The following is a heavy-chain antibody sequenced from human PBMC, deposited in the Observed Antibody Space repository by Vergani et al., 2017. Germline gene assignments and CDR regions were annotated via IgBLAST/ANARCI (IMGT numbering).Heavy chain of an antibody. CDR3: ARAWERNWFDP. J-gene: IGHJ5*02. Sequence: VQLVESGGGVVQPGRSLRLSCAASGFTFSSYGMHWVRQAPGKGLEWVAVIWYDGSNKYYADSVKGRFTISRDNSKNTLYLQMNSLRAEDTAVYYCARAWERNWFDPWGQGTLVTVSS. D-gene: IGHD1-26*01. CDR2: IWYDGSNK. CDR1: GFTFSSYG. V-gene: IGHV3-33*01.